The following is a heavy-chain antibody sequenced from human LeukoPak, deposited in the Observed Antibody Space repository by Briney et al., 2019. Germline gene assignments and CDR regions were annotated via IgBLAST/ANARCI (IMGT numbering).Heavy chain of an antibody. CDR2: ISYDGSNK. V-gene: IGHV3-30*01. Sequence: GRSLRLSCAASGFTFSSYAMHWVRQAPGKGLEWVAVISYDGSNKYYADSVKGRFTISRDNSKNTLYLQMNSLRAEDTAVYYCARSSLEWELLTYFDYWGQGTLVTVSS. D-gene: IGHD1-26*01. J-gene: IGHJ4*02. CDR3: ARSSLEWELLTYFDY. CDR1: GFTFSSYA.